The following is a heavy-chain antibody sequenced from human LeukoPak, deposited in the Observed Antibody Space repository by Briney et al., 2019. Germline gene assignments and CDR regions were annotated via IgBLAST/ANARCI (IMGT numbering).Heavy chain of an antibody. CDR2: IYTSGST. CDR1: GDSITTSIYY. Sequence: SETLSLTCTVSGDSITTSIYYWGWIRQAPGKGLEWIGYIYTSGSTNYNPSLKSRVTISVDTSKNQFSLKLSSVTAADTAVYYCARGVLKLGYCSGGSCYSLIDAFGIWGQGTMVTVSS. D-gene: IGHD2-15*01. J-gene: IGHJ3*02. CDR3: ARGVLKLGYCSGGSCYSLIDAFGI. V-gene: IGHV4-61*05.